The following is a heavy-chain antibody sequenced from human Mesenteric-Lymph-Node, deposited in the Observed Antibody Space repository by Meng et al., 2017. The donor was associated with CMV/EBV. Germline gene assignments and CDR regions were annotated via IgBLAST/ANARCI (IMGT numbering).Heavy chain of an antibody. CDR1: GFTFSSYW. D-gene: IGHD2-2*01. CDR3: ARAGKTYATGWYDF. Sequence: GESLKISCAASGFTFSSYWMHWVRQAPGKGLVWVSRINSDGSSTSYADSVKGRFTISRDNSKNTLYLQMNSLRAEDTAVYYCARAGKTYATGWYDFWGQGTLVTVSS. J-gene: IGHJ5*01. CDR2: INSDGSST. V-gene: IGHV3-74*01.